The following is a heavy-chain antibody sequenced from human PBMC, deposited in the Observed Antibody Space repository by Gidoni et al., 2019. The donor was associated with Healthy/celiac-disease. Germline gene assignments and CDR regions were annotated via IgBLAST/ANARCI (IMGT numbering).Heavy chain of an antibody. CDR3: AKHGVRLLLRSWLDY. CDR2: ISGRGGST. D-gene: IGHD3-22*01. V-gene: IGHV3-23*01. CDR1: GFTFSCYA. Sequence: LQLFASGGGLVQPCASLRLSYAASGFTFSCYAMSWVRQAPGKGLEWVSAISGRGGSTYYADSVKGRFTISRDKSKNTLYLQMNSLRAEDTAVYYCAKHGVRLLLRSWLDYWGQGTLVTVSS. J-gene: IGHJ4*02.